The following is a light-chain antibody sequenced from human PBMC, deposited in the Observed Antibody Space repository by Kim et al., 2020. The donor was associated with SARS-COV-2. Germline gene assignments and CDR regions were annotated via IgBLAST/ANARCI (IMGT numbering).Light chain of an antibody. CDR3: TSYTSTSTLV. CDR1: SSDIGSYIF. Sequence: QPVLTQPDSVSGSPGQSITISCTGTSSDIGSYIFVSWYQQQPGKAPKLIIYDVSYRPSGVANRFSGSKSGNRASLTISGLQAEDEAVDYCTSYTSTSTLVFGGGTQLTVL. CDR2: DVS. V-gene: IGLV2-14*03. J-gene: IGLJ2*01.